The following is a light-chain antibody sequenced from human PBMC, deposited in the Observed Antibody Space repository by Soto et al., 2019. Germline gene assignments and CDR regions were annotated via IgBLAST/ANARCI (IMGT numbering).Light chain of an antibody. J-gene: IGLJ3*02. Sequence: QSVLTQPPSVSGAPGQRVTISCTGSSSNTGAGYDVHWYQQLPGTAPKLLIYHNTNRPSGVPDRISGSKSGTSASLAITGLQAEDEADYYCSSYTSSSTLVFGGGTKVTVL. V-gene: IGLV1-40*01. CDR3: SSYTSSSTLV. CDR1: SSNTGAGYD. CDR2: HNT.